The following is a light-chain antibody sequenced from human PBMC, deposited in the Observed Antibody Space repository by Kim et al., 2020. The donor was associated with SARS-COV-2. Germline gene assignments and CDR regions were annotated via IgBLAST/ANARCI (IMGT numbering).Light chain of an antibody. CDR3: SSYTSSNTYV. CDR2: EVN. CDR1: SRDVGAYAR. J-gene: IGLJ1*01. V-gene: IGLV2-18*02. Sequence: SVTTSCPGTSRDVGAYARVSWYQQPPGTAPKLMIYEVNDRPSGVPDRFSGSKSGNTASLTISGLQPEDEADYYCSSYTSSNTYVFGTGTKVTVL.